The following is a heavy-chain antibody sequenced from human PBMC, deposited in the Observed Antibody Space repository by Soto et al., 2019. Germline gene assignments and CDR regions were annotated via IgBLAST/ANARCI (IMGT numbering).Heavy chain of an antibody. CDR1: GYTFTSYG. D-gene: IGHD3-3*01. V-gene: IGHV1-18*01. J-gene: IGHJ4*02. CDR2: ISAYNGNT. Sequence: QVQLVQSGAEVKKPGASVKVSCKASGYTFTSYGISWVRQAPGQGLEWMGWISAYNGNTNYAQKLQGRVTMTTDTSPSTAYMELRSLRSDDTAVYYCARVRLRFLEWLLSHPSDYWGQGTLVTVSS. CDR3: ARVRLRFLEWLLSHPSDY.